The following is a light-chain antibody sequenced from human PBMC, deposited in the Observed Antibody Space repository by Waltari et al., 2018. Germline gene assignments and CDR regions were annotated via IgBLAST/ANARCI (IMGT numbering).Light chain of an antibody. Sequence: DSQMTQSLSSLSASVGDRVTITCLASQSISSYLNWYQQKPGKAPKLLIYAASSLQSGVPSRFSGSGSGTDFTLTISSLQPEDFATYYCQQSYSTPFTFGPGTKVDIK. CDR2: AAS. J-gene: IGKJ3*01. CDR3: QQSYSTPFT. CDR1: QSISSY. V-gene: IGKV1-39*01.